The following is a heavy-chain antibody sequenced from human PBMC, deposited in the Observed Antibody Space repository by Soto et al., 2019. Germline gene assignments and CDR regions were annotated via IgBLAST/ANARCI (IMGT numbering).Heavy chain of an antibody. CDR1: GYTYTSYW. CDR3: ARHNPAGSYFSTFDI. V-gene: IGHV5-51*01. Sequence: GESLKISCKGSGYTYTSYWIGWVRQMPGKGLEWMGVVYPSDSDTRYSPSFQGQVTISVDKSISTAHLQWGSLKASDTAMYYCARHNPAGSYFSTFDIWGQGTMVTVSS. CDR2: VYPSDSDT. J-gene: IGHJ3*02. D-gene: IGHD1-26*01.